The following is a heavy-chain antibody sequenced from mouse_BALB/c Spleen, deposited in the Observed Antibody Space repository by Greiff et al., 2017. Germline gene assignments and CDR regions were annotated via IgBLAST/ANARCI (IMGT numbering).Heavy chain of an antibody. CDR1: GFTFSNYW. D-gene: IGHD2-1*01. CDR3: TRPGNYGIYAMDY. J-gene: IGHJ4*01. V-gene: IGHV6-6*02. CDR2: IRLKSNNYAT. Sequence: EVKVEESGGGLVQPGGSMKLSCVASGFTFSNYWMNWVRQSPEKGLEWVAEIRLKSNNYATHYAESVKGRFTISRDDSKSSVYLQMNNLRAEDTGIYYCTRPGNYGIYAMDYWGQGTSVTVSS.